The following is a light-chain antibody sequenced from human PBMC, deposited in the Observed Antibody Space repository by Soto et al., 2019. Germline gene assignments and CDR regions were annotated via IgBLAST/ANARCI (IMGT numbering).Light chain of an antibody. V-gene: IGKV3-20*01. CDR2: GVS. Sequence: EIVLTQSPGTLSLSPRERATLSCRASHSVSSGYLAWYQHKPGQAPRLLIYGVSSRAPGIPDRFSGSGSGTDFTLTISRLEPEDFAVYYCQQYAASPRTFGQGTQVEVK. CDR1: HSVSSGY. CDR3: QQYAASPRT. J-gene: IGKJ1*01.